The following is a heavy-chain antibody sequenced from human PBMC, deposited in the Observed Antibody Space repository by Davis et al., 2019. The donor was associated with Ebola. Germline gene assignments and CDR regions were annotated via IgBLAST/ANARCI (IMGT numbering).Heavy chain of an antibody. Sequence: SETLSLTCAVHGGLFSGYYWSWIRQPPGKGLEWIGEINHSGSTNYNPSLKSRVTISVDTSKNQFSLKLSSVTAADTAVYYCARGTITIFGLDYWGQGTLVTVSS. D-gene: IGHD3-3*01. CDR3: ARGTITIFGLDY. V-gene: IGHV4-34*01. J-gene: IGHJ4*02. CDR1: GGLFSGYY. CDR2: INHSGST.